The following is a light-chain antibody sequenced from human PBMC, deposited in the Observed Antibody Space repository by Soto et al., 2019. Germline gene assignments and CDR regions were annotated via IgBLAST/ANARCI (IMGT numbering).Light chain of an antibody. CDR3: QHYNNWPT. J-gene: IGKJ1*01. V-gene: IGKV3-15*01. CDR1: QSVSTN. Sequence: EIMMKQSPATLSVSPGERATLSCRASQSVSTNLAWYQQKPGQAPRVLIYGASTRATNIPARFSGSGSGTDFTLTISSLQSEDFALYYCQHYNNWPTFGQGTKVDI. CDR2: GAS.